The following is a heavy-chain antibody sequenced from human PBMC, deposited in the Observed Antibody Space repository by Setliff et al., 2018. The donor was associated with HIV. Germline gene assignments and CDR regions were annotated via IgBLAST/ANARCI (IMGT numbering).Heavy chain of an antibody. CDR2: ISGSGDST. CDR1: GFTFDDYA. J-gene: IGHJ4*02. Sequence: GGSLRLSCAASGFTFDDYAMSWVRQAPGKGLEWVSGISGSGDSTFYADSLKGRFTISRDNSKNTLYLQMNSLRAEDTAVYYCVKDLYSGYALLLSFDYWGQGTRVTVSS. V-gene: IGHV3-23*01. CDR3: VKDLYSGYALLLSFDY. D-gene: IGHD5-12*01.